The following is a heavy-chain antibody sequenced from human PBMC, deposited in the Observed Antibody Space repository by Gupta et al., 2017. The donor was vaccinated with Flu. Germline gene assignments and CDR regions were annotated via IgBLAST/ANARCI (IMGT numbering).Heavy chain of an antibody. CDR2: IIPFLGTA. D-gene: IGHD1-26*01. CDR1: SSYT. V-gene: IGHV1-69*16. Sequence: SSYTIGWVRQAPGQGLEWVGGIIPFLGTAHYAQKFQGRVTITADESTTTAYMALSSLTSEDTAVYYCARDLGSGTYGWFDPWGQGTLVTVSS. CDR3: ARDLGSGTYGWFDP. J-gene: IGHJ5*02.